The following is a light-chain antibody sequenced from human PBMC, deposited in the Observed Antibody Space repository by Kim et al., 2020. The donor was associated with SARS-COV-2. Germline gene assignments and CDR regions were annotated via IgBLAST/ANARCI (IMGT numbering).Light chain of an antibody. CDR1: QSVSSSY. J-gene: IGKJ1*01. V-gene: IGKV3-20*01. CDR2: GAS. Sequence: EIVLTQSPGTLSLSPGERATLSCRDSQSVSSSYLAWYQQKPGQAPRLLIYGASSRATGIPDRFSGSGSGTDFTLTINRLEPEDFAVYYCQQYGSSPWTFGQGTKVDIK. CDR3: QQYGSSPWT.